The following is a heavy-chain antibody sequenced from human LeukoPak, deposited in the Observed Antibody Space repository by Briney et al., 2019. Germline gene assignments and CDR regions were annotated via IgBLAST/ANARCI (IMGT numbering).Heavy chain of an antibody. D-gene: IGHD1-26*01. Sequence: ASVTVSCKGSGYTFTSYAMHWVRQAPGQRLEWMGWINAGNGNTKYSQKFQGRVTITRDTSASTAYMELSSLRSEDTAVYYCARTKVGATGAFDIWGQGTMVTVSS. CDR3: ARTKVGATGAFDI. J-gene: IGHJ3*02. CDR2: INAGNGNT. CDR1: GYTFTSYA. V-gene: IGHV1-3*01.